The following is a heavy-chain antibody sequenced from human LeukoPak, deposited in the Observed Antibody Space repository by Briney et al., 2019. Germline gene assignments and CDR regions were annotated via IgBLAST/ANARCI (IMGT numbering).Heavy chain of an antibody. Sequence: PGGPLRLSCAASGFTFDDYAMHWVRQAPGKGLEWVSGISWNSGSIGYADSVKGRFTISRDNAKNSLYLQMNSLRAEDTALYYCAGQVVVVAATDWFDPWGQGTLVTVSS. J-gene: IGHJ5*02. V-gene: IGHV3-9*01. CDR3: AGQVVVVAATDWFDP. CDR2: ISWNSGSI. CDR1: GFTFDDYA. D-gene: IGHD2-15*01.